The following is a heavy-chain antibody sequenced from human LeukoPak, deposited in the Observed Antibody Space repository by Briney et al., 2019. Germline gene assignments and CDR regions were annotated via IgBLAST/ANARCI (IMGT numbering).Heavy chain of an antibody. CDR2: IKSKTDGGTT. CDR1: GFTFSNAW. CDR3: ITGSVVPSYYYYMDV. D-gene: IGHD2-2*01. J-gene: IGHJ6*03. Sequence: PGGSPRLSCAASGFTFSNAWMSWVRQAPGKGLEWVGRIKSKTDGGTTDYAAPVKGRFTISRDDPKNTLYLQMNSLKTEDTAVYYCITGSVVPSYYYYMDVWGKGTTVTVSS. V-gene: IGHV3-15*01.